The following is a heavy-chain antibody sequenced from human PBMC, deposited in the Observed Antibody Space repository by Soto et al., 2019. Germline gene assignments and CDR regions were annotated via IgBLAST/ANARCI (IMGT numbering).Heavy chain of an antibody. CDR2: ISSGSSVI. CDR1: DSTFRSYS. D-gene: IGHD2-2*02. CDR3: ARGGRGYTKDDTFDI. Sequence: EVQLVESGGGQVKPGASLRLSCVASDSTFRSYSMNWVRQAPGRGLEWVSIISSGSSVIFYADSMKGRFTISRDNAKNSLYLQMNSLRAEDTAVYYCARGGRGYTKDDTFDIWGQGTMVTVSS. V-gene: IGHV3-21*01. J-gene: IGHJ3*02.